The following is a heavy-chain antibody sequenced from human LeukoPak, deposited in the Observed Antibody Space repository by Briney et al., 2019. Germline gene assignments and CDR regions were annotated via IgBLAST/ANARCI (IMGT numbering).Heavy chain of an antibody. CDR1: GYIFTNYA. CDR3: ARDMVGATPWD. D-gene: IGHD1-26*01. Sequence: ASVKVSCKASGYIFTNYAIHWVRQAPGQRLEWMGWINAGNGKANYSQKFRGRVTLTRDTSASTAYMELSSLRSEDTAVYYCARDMVGATPWDWGQGTLVTVSS. V-gene: IGHV1-3*01. J-gene: IGHJ4*02. CDR2: INAGNGKA.